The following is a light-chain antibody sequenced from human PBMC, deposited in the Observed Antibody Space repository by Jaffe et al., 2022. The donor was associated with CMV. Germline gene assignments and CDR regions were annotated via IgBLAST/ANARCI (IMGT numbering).Light chain of an antibody. CDR2: ASN. V-gene: IGLV1-44*01. Sequence: QSVLTQPPSVSGAPGQRVTISCSGGSSNIGSNSVNWYHHVPGAAPKLLIYASNQRPSGVPDRFSASKSGTSASLAISGLHSDDEADYYCAAWDDNLSGHMLFGGGTKLTVL. CDR3: AAWDDNLSGHML. J-gene: IGLJ2*01. CDR1: SSNIGSNS.